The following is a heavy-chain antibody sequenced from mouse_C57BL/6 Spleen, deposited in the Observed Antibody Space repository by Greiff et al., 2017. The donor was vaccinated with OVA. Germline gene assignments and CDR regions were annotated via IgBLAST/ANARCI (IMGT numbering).Heavy chain of an antibody. CDR3: TIGTVVDCYVDV. CDR1: GYSFTSYY. J-gene: IGHJ1*03. Sequence: QVQLQQSGPELVKPGASVKISCKASGYSFTSYYIHWVKQRPGQGLEWIGWIYPGSGNTKYNEKFKGKATLTADTSSSTAYMQLSSLTSEDTVVYCCTIGTVVDCYVDVWGTGTTVTGSS. CDR2: IYPGSGNT. D-gene: IGHD1-1*01. V-gene: IGHV1-66*01.